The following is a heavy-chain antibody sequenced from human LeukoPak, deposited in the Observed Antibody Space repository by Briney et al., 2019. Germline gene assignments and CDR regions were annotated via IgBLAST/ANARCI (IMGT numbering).Heavy chain of an antibody. V-gene: IGHV4-39*07. CDR3: ARGSDGSFDY. Sequence: PSETLFLTCTVSGGSISSSSYYWGWIRQPPGKGLEWIGSIYYSGSTYYNPSLKSRVTISVDTSKNQFSLKLSSVTAADTAVYYCARGSDGSFDYWGQGTLVTVSS. CDR1: GGSISSSSYY. CDR2: IYYSGST. J-gene: IGHJ4*02. D-gene: IGHD3-10*01.